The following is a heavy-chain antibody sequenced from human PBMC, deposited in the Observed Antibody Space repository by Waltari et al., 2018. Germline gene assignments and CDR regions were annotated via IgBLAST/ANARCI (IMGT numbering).Heavy chain of an antibody. CDR3: ARESFNDYGDYAGSYYYYYGMDV. D-gene: IGHD4-17*01. CDR1: GGSISSSSYY. V-gene: IGHV4-39*07. Sequence: QVQLQESGPGLVKPSETLSLTCTVSGGSISSSSYYWGWIRQPPGKGLEWIGSIYYSGSTYYNPSLKSRVTISVDTSKNQFSLKLSSVTAADTAVYYCARESFNDYGDYAGSYYYYYGMDVWGQGTTVTVSS. J-gene: IGHJ6*02. CDR2: IYYSGST.